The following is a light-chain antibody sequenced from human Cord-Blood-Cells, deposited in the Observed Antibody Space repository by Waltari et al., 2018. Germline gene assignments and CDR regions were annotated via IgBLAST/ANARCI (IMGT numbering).Light chain of an antibody. J-gene: IGLJ2*01. V-gene: IGLV2-14*01. Sequence: QSALTQPASVSGSPGQSLTISCTGTRSDVGGYTSVSWYQQHPGKAPKLMIYDVSNRPSGVSNRFSGSKSGNTASLTISGLQAEDEADYYCSSYTSSSTRVFGGGTKLTVL. CDR2: DVS. CDR1: RSDVGGYTS. CDR3: SSYTSSSTRV.